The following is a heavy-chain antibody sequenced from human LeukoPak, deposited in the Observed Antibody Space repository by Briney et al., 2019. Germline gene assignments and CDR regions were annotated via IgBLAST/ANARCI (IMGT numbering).Heavy chain of an antibody. CDR2: TSYGGGA. CDR1: GASVSRGGYY. Sequence: SETLSLTCTVSGASVSRGGYYWSWIRQHPGKGLEWIGFTSYGGGAYYNPSLMSRITMSVDPSQNQFSLKMRDVTAADTAVYFCATAESENFYFDSWGQGALVAVTS. J-gene: IGHJ4*02. D-gene: IGHD1-7*01. CDR3: ATAESENFYFDS. V-gene: IGHV4-31*03.